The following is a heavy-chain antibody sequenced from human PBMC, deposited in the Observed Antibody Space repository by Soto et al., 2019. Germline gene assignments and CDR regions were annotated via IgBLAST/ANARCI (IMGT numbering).Heavy chain of an antibody. V-gene: IGHV4-59*01. D-gene: IGHD1-26*01. J-gene: IGHJ4*02. CDR2: FSNSGNT. CDR3: ARDSAVGATKRGFEY. Sequence: QVQLQESGPGLVKPSETLSLTCTVSGGSISGYYWSWIRKPPGRGLGWIGYFSNSGNTNYNPSLKSRLSISVDTSKNQVSLRLRSVTAADTAVYYCARDSAVGATKRGFEYWGQGTLVTVSS. CDR1: GGSISGYY.